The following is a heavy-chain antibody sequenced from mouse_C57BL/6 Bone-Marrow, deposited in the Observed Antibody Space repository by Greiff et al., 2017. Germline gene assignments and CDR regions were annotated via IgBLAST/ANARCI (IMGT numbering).Heavy chain of an antibody. CDR3: ASTQHYYGRGFAY. CDR2: IWGVGST. CDR1: GFSLTSYG. D-gene: IGHD1-1*01. J-gene: IGHJ3*01. V-gene: IGHV2-6*01. Sequence: VKLMESGPGLVAPSQSLSITSTVSGFSLTSYGVDWVRQSPGKGLEWLGVIWGVGSTNYNSALKSRLSISKDNSKSQVFLKMNSLQTDDTSMYYCASTQHYYGRGFAYWGQGTLVTVSA.